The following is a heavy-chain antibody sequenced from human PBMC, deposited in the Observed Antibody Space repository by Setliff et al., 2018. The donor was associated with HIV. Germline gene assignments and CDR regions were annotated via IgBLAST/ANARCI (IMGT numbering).Heavy chain of an antibody. CDR2: IHTEQGFP. D-gene: IGHD5-12*01. CDR1: GYSFINYA. J-gene: IGHJ3*02. V-gene: IGHV7-4-1*02. Sequence: ASVKVSCKASGYSFINYAINWLRQAPGRGLEWMGWIHTEQGFPMYAQGFTGRFVFSLDPSVKSAYLQINSLTPDDGGVYYCAVDRHAFDIWGQGTVVTVSS. CDR3: AVDRHAFDI.